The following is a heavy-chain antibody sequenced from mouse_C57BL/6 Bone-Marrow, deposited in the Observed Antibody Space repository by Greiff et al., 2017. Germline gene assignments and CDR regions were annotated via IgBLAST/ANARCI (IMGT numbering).Heavy chain of an antibody. Sequence: QVQLKQSGAELARPGASVKLSCKASGYTFTSYGISWVKQRTGQGLEWIGEIYPRSGNTYYNEKFKGKATLTADKSSSTAYMELRSLTSEDSAVYFCGRGVTLEGWFAYWGQGTLVTVSA. CDR2: IYPRSGNT. J-gene: IGHJ3*01. D-gene: IGHD2-13*01. V-gene: IGHV1-81*01. CDR3: GRGVTLEGWFAY. CDR1: GYTFTSYG.